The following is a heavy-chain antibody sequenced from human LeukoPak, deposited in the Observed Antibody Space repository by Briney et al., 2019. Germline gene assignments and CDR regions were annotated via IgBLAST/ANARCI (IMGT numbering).Heavy chain of an antibody. Sequence: GGSLRLSCAASGFTFTTYAMSWVRQAPGKGLEWVLGISGSGGSTYYADSVRGRFTISRDNAKNSLYLQMNSLRGEDTAVYYCARGGRRFWGQGTLVTVSS. D-gene: IGHD3-10*01. V-gene: IGHV3-23*01. J-gene: IGHJ4*02. CDR2: ISGSGGST. CDR1: GFTFTTYA. CDR3: ARGGRRF.